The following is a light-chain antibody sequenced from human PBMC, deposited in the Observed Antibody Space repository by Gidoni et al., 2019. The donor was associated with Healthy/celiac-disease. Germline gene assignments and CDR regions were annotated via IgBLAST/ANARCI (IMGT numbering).Light chain of an antibody. V-gene: IGKV3-15*01. CDR2: GAS. CDR1: QSVSSN. J-gene: IGKJ2*01. CDR3: KQYNNWPRT. Sequence: EIVMTQSPATLSVSPGERATLSCRARQSVSSNLAWYQQKPGQAPRLLIYGASTRATGIPARFSGSGSGTEFTLTISSLQSEDFAVYYCKQYNNWPRTFXXXTKLEIK.